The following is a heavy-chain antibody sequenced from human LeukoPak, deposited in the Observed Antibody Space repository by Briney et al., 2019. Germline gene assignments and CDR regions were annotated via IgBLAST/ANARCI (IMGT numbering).Heavy chain of an antibody. J-gene: IGHJ4*02. Sequence: ASVKVSCKASGYTFTGYYMHWVRQAPGQGLEWMGWINPNSGGTNYAQKFQGGVTMTRDTSISTAYMELSSLRSEDTAVYYCTRGPHPGDNFYYFDYWGQGTLVTVSS. CDR2: INPNSGGT. V-gene: IGHV1-2*02. CDR1: GYTFTGYY. CDR3: TRGPHPGDNFYYFDY. D-gene: IGHD4/OR15-4a*01.